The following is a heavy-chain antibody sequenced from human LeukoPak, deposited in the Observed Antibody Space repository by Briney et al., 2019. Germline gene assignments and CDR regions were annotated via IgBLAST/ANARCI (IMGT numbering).Heavy chain of an antibody. CDR1: GFTFSSYA. V-gene: IGHV3-30-3*01. CDR3: ARERPGDYGLMYYFDY. CDR2: ISYDGSNK. D-gene: IGHD4-17*01. Sequence: GRSLRLSCAASGFTFSSYAMHWVRQAPGKGLEWVAVISYDGSNKYYADSVKGRFTISRDNSKNTLYLQMNSLRAEDTAVYYCARERPGDYGLMYYFDYWGQGTLVTVSS. J-gene: IGHJ4*02.